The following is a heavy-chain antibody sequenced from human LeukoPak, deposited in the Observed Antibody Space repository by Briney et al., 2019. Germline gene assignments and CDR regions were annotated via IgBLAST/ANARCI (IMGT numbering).Heavy chain of an antibody. CDR1: GGTFSSYA. D-gene: IGHD3-22*01. Sequence: ASVKVSCKASGGTFSSYAISWVRHAPGQGLEWMGRIIPIFGTANYAQKFQGRVTITTDESTSTAYMELSSLRSEDTAVYYCASGPGRMVVVPNFFQHWGQGTLVTVSS. CDR3: ASGPGRMVVVPNFFQH. V-gene: IGHV1-69*05. J-gene: IGHJ1*01. CDR2: IIPIFGTA.